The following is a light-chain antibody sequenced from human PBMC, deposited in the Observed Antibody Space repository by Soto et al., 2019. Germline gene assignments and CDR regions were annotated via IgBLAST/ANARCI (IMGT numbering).Light chain of an antibody. V-gene: IGLV4-69*01. CDR1: SGHSSYG. Sequence: QSVLTQSPSASASLGASVKLTCTLSSGHSSYGIAWHQQQPEKGPRFLMKVNSDGGHNKGDGIPDRFSGSSSGAERYLTISSLQSEDEADYYCSVWDDSLSAWVFGGGTKLTVL. CDR3: SVWDDSLSAWV. CDR2: VNSDGGH. J-gene: IGLJ3*02.